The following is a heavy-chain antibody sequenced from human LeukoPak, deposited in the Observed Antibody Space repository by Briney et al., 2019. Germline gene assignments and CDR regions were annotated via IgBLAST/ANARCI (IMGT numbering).Heavy chain of an antibody. D-gene: IGHD2-2*01. CDR2: INAGNGNT. J-gene: IGHJ2*01. CDR3: ARKECSSTSCYSYWYFDL. V-gene: IGHV1-3*01. Sequence: ASVKVSCKASGYTFTSYAMHWVRQAPGQRLEWMGWINAGNGNTKYSQKFQGRVTITRDTSASTAYMELSSLRSEDTAVSYCARKECSSTSCYSYWYFDLWGRGTLVTVSS. CDR1: GYTFTSYA.